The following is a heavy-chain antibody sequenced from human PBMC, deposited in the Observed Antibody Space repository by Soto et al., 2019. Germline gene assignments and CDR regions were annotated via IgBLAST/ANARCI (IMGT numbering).Heavy chain of an antibody. V-gene: IGHV1-46*04. D-gene: IGHD5-12*01. J-gene: IGHJ6*02. CDR1: GYTFTSYY. CDR3: ARGGGGYSGYDYYYYGMDV. CDR2: INPSGGST. Sequence: QVQLVQSGAEVKKPGASVKVSCKASGYTFTSYYMHWVRQAPGQGLEWMGIINPSGGSTSYAQKVQGRVTMTRDTSTSTVYMELSSLRSEDTAVYYCARGGGGYSGYDYYYYGMDVWGQGTTVTVSS.